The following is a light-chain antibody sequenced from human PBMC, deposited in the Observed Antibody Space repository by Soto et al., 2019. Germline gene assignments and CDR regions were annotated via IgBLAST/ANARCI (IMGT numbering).Light chain of an antibody. CDR1: QSVSNNY. CDR2: DAS. V-gene: IGKV3-20*01. CDR3: QQYGSSGT. J-gene: IGKJ1*01. Sequence: EIVLRQSPGTLSLSPGERATLSCRASQSVSNNYLAWYQQKPGQAPRLLIYDASNRATGIPDRFSGSGSGTDFTLTISRLEPEDFAVYYCQQYGSSGTFGQGTKVDI.